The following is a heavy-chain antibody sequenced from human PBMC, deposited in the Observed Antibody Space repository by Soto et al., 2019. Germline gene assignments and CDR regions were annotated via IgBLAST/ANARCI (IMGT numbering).Heavy chain of an antibody. J-gene: IGHJ4*02. Sequence: SLRLSCAASGFTFSDYYMSWIRQAPGKGLEWVSSISSSSSDTNYAQSVKGRFTISRDNAKNSLHLQMNSLRAEDTAVYYCARRRPTGYYNYWGQGTLVTVSS. V-gene: IGHV3-11*03. D-gene: IGHD3-9*01. CDR1: GFTFSDYY. CDR3: ARRRPTGYYNY. CDR2: ISSSSSDT.